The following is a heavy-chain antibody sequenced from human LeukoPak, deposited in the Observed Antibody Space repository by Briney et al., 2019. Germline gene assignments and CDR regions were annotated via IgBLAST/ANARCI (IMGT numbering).Heavy chain of an antibody. V-gene: IGHV3-7*01. Sequence: GGSLRLSCGASGFTFSSYWMNWVRQAPGKGLEWVASIKQDGSEKYYVDSVKGRFTVSRDNAKNSLYLQMNSLRAEDTAVYYCARGNGISWGQGTLVTVSS. D-gene: IGHD1-26*01. CDR2: IKQDGSEK. J-gene: IGHJ5*02. CDR3: ARGNGIS. CDR1: GFTFSSYW.